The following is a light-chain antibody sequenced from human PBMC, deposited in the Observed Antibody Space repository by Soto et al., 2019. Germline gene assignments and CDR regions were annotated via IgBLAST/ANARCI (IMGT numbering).Light chain of an antibody. J-gene: IGKJ1*01. CDR3: QKYDSYPYS. V-gene: IGKV1-27*01. CDR2: AAS. CDR1: QGISKY. Sequence: DFQMTQSPSTLSASVGDRVTITCRASQGISKYIAWYQQKPGQVPNLLISAASTFHSEIPSRFTGSGSGTDVNLTISILQQEPVATESSQKYDSYPYSFGQGTKLEIK.